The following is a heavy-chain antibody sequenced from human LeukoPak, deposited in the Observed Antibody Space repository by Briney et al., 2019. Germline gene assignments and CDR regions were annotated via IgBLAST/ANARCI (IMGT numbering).Heavy chain of an antibody. J-gene: IGHJ4*02. CDR1: GGSISSSSYY. D-gene: IGHD3-16*02. V-gene: IGHV4-39*01. CDR2: IYYTEST. CDR3: ARHGRFLRLGELSLYPDY. Sequence: PSETLSLTCTVSGGSISSSSYYWGWIRQPPGKGLEWIGTIYYTESTFYNPSLRSRVTIYADTSKNQFSLKLSSVTAADTAVYYCARHGRFLRLGELSLYPDYWGQGTLVTVSS.